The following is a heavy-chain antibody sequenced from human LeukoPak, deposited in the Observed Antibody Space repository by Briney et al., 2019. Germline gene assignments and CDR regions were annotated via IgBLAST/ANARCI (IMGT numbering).Heavy chain of an antibody. CDR1: GGTFSSYA. D-gene: IGHD2-2*01. Sequence: ASVKVSCKASGGTFSSYAISWVRQAPGQGLEWMGGIIPIFGTANYAQKFQGRVTITADESTSTAYMELSSLRSEDTAVYYCARELVPAVGYYYGMDVWGQGTTVTVSS. CDR3: ARELVPAVGYYYGMDV. V-gene: IGHV1-69*13. J-gene: IGHJ6*02. CDR2: IIPIFGTA.